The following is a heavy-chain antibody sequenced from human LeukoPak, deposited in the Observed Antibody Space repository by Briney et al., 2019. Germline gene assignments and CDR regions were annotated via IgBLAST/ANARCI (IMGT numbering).Heavy chain of an antibody. V-gene: IGHV3-30*18. CDR3: AKGRLSSGWYEDY. J-gene: IGHJ4*02. D-gene: IGHD6-19*01. CDR1: GGSIRSSYY. Sequence: LSLTCTVSGGSIRSSYYYWGWVRQAPGKGLEWVAVISYDGSNKYYADSVKGRFTISRDNSKNTLYQQMDSLRAEDMAVYYCAKGRLSSGWYEDYWGQGTLVTVSS. CDR2: ISYDGSNK.